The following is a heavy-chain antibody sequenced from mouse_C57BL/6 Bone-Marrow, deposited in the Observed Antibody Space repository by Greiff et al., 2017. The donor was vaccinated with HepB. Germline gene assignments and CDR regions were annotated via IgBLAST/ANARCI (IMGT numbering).Heavy chain of an antibody. J-gene: IGHJ2*01. CDR2: IDPETGGT. Sequence: QVQLQQSGAELVRPGASVTLSCKASGYTFTDYEMHWVKQTPVHGLEWIGAIDPETGGTAYNQKFKGKAILTADKSSSTAYMELRSLTSEDSAVYYCTRNGELRYFDYWGQGTTLTVSS. V-gene: IGHV1-15*01. CDR1: GYTFTDYE. CDR3: TRNGELRYFDY. D-gene: IGHD1-1*01.